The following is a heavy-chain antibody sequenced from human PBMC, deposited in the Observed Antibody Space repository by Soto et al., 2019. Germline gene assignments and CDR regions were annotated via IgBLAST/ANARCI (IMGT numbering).Heavy chain of an antibody. J-gene: IGHJ4*02. CDR1: GFTFSSYA. D-gene: IGHD1-7*01. V-gene: IGHV3-23*01. CDR2: ISGSGGST. CDR3: AKYLRGTERTRTFDY. Sequence: GVSLRLSCAASGFTFSSYAMSWVRQAPGKGLEWVSAISGSGGSTYYADSVKGRFTISRDNSKNTLYLQMNSLRAEDTAVYYCAKYLRGTERTRTFDYWGQGTLVTVSS.